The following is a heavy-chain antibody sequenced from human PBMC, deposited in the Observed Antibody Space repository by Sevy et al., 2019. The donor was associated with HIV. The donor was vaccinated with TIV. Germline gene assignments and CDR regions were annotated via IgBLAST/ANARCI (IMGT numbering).Heavy chain of an antibody. CDR2: IKSKNDGGTT. D-gene: IGHD4-17*01. V-gene: IGHV3-15*01. CDR3: IIMGWHGGFDI. Sequence: GGSLRLSCAASGFTFSNTWMSWVRQAPGKGLELVGRIKSKNDGGTTDYAAPVIGRFTISSDDSKSTLSLRMNSLKIEGTAVYYCIIMGWHGGFDIWGQGTMVTVSS. J-gene: IGHJ3*02. CDR1: GFTFSNTW.